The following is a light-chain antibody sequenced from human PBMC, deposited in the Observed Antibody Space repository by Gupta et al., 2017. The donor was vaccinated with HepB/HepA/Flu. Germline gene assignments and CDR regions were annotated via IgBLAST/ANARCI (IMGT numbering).Light chain of an antibody. V-gene: IGKV3-11*01. Sequence: EIVLTQSPTTLSLSPGERVTLSCRASQSVSSFLAWYQQKPGQAPRLLIYDASNRDTGIPARFSGSGSGTDFTLTISSREPEDFAVYYCQQRTNWPPRTFGQGTKVEVK. CDR2: DAS. CDR3: QQRTNWPPRT. J-gene: IGKJ1*01. CDR1: QSVSSF.